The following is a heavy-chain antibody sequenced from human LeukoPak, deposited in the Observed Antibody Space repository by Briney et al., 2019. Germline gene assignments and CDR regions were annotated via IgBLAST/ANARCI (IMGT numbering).Heavy chain of an antibody. J-gene: IGHJ4*02. CDR2: IRSKAYGGTT. Sequence: SGGSLRLSCTASGFNFGDYAMSWVRQAPGKGLEWVGFIRSKAYGGTTEYAASVKGRFTISRDDSKSIAYLQMNSLKTEDTGVYYCTRDSRSGYSSRGGDYWGQGTLVTVSS. CDR1: GFNFGDYA. D-gene: IGHD6-13*01. CDR3: TRDSRSGYSSRGGDY. V-gene: IGHV3-49*04.